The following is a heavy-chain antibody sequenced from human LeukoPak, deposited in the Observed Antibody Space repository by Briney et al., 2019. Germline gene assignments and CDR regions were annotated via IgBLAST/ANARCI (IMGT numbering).Heavy chain of an antibody. J-gene: IGHJ5*02. D-gene: IGHD3-3*01. CDR3: AREHDLWHEGGNWFDA. CDR2: INPSGSST. CDR1: GYTFTTYS. Sequence: PGASVKVSCKASGYTFTTYSMHWVRQAPGQGLEWMGIINPSGSSTTYAQKFQGRVTMTRDMSTSTVYMELSSLRSEDTAVYYCAREHDLWHEGGNWFDAWGQGTLVTVSS. V-gene: IGHV1-46*01.